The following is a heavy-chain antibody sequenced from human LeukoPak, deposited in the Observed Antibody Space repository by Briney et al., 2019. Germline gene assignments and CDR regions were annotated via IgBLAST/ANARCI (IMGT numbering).Heavy chain of an antibody. V-gene: IGHV3-21*01. J-gene: IGHJ4*02. Sequence: PGGSLTLSCTVSGFTFSSFSMNWVRQAPGKGLEWVSSITSSNNYIYYASSVRGQFTISRDNAKDSFYLQRDSLRAEDTALYDCARDLRLWGQGTLVTVS. CDR3: ARDLRL. CDR1: GFTFSSFS. CDR2: ITSSNNYI.